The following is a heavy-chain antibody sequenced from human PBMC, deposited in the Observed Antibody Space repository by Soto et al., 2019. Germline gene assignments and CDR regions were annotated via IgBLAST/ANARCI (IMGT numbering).Heavy chain of an antibody. J-gene: IGHJ6*03. Sequence: SETLSLTCTVSGGSISSYYWSWIRQPPGKGLVWIGYIYYSGSTNYNPSLKSRVTISVDTSKNQFSLKLSSVTAADTAVYYCARAGIAAAGTPPYYYYYMDVWGKGTTVTVSS. V-gene: IGHV4-59*01. CDR1: GGSISSYY. CDR3: ARAGIAAAGTPPYYYYYMDV. D-gene: IGHD6-13*01. CDR2: IYYSGST.